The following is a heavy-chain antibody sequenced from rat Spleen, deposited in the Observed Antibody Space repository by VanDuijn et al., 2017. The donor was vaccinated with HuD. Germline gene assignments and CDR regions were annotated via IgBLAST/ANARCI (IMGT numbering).Heavy chain of an antibody. D-gene: IGHD1-11*01. CDR1: GFTFSDYY. CDR2: ITYDGSST. CDR3: ARQTTVLYYFDY. J-gene: IGHJ2*01. Sequence: EVQLVESDGGLVQPGRSLKLSCAASGFTFSDYYMAWVRQAPTKGLEWVATITYDGSSTYYRDSVKGRFTVSRDNAKTTLYLQMDSLRSEDTATYYCARQTTVLYYFDYWGQEVMVTVSS. V-gene: IGHV5-29*01.